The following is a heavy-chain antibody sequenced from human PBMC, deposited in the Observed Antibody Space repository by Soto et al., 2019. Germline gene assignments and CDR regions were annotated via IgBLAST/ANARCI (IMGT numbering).Heavy chain of an antibody. Sequence: QPPGKGLEWVGYIYFGGTTSYNPSPKSRVTISVDTSKNQFSLKLSSVTAADTAVYYCACIFSGGYGYGFYYYGMDVWGQGTRFTVSS. V-gene: IGHV4-4*08. D-gene: IGHD5-18*01. J-gene: IGHJ6*02. CDR2: IYFGGTT. CDR3: ACIFSGGYGYGFYYYGMDV.